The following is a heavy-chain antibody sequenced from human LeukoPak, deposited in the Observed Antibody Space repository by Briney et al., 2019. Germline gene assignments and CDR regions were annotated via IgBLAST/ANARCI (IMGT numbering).Heavy chain of an antibody. CDR1: GFTFTSSA. CDR2: IVVGSGNT. J-gene: IGHJ6*02. Sequence: SVKFSCKASGFTFTSSAMQWVRQARGQRLEWIGWIVVGSGNTNYAQKFQERVTITRDMSTSTAYMELSSLRSEDTAVYYCAAPTEYSSSSGSYYYYGMDVWGQGTTVTVSS. D-gene: IGHD6-6*01. CDR3: AAPTEYSSSSGSYYYYGMDV. V-gene: IGHV1-58*02.